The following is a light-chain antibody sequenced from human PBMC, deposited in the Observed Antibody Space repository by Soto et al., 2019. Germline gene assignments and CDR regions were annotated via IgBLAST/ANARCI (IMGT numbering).Light chain of an antibody. V-gene: IGKV1-6*01. CDR1: QDINND. CDR3: FQDFNYPRT. CDR2: DAI. J-gene: IGKJ3*01. Sequence: IQMTQSPSSLSASVGDRVTITCRASQDINNDVAWFQKRPGRAPKLLIYDAINVQSGVPSRFSGSGSGAYFGLTISSLQPDDFATYYCFQDFNYPRTFGPGTKVDIK.